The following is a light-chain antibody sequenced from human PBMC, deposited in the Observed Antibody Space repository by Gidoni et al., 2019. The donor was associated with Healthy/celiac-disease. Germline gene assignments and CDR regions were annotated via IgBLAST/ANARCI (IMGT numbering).Light chain of an antibody. CDR1: QDISNY. CDR3: QQYDNLLLT. V-gene: IGKV1-33*01. J-gene: IGKJ4*01. CDR2: DAS. Sequence: DIQMTQSPSSLSASVGDRVTITCQASQDISNYLHCYQQKPVKAPKLLISDASNFETGVPSSFSGSGSGIGFTFIICSLQPEAIATYYCQQYDNLLLTFGGGTKVEIK.